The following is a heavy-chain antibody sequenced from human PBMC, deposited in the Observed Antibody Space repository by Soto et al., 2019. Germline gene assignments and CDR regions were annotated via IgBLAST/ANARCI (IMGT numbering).Heavy chain of an antibody. V-gene: IGHV4-59*08. CDR3: ARHDGDCGGDCSPPAFDY. J-gene: IGHJ4*02. D-gene: IGHD2-21*02. CDR2: IYYSGST. CDR1: GGSISSYY. Sequence: QVQLQESGPGLVKPSETLSLTCTVSGGSISSYYWSWIRQPPGKGLEWIGYIYYSGSTNYNPSLTSRVTISVDTSKNQFSLKLSSVTAADTAVYYCARHDGDCGGDCSPPAFDYWGQGTLVTVSS.